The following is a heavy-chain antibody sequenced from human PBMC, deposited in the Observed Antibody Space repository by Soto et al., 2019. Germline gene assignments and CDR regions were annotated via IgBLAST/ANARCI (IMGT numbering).Heavy chain of an antibody. CDR1: GFTFSSYG. CDR3: AKDSSYYDFWSGYQPTDFDY. D-gene: IGHD3-3*01. CDR2: ISYDGSNK. Sequence: GGSLRLSCAASGFTFSSYGMHWVRQAPGKGLEWVAVISYDGSNKYYADSVKGRFTISRDNSKNTLYLQMNSLRAEDTAVYYCAKDSSYYDFWSGYQPTDFDYWGQGTLVTVSS. V-gene: IGHV3-30*18. J-gene: IGHJ4*02.